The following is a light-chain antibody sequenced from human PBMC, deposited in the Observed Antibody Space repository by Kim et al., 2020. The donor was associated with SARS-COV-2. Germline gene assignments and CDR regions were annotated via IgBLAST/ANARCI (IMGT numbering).Light chain of an antibody. CDR3: SSYTSSRSWV. CDR1: SSDVGGYNY. J-gene: IGLJ3*02. V-gene: IGLV2-14*03. Sequence: GQSITISCNGTSSDVGGYNYVSWYQQHPGKAPKLMIYDVSNRPSGVSNRFSGSKSGNTASLTISGLQAEDEADYYCSSYTSSRSWVFGGGTQLTVL. CDR2: DVS.